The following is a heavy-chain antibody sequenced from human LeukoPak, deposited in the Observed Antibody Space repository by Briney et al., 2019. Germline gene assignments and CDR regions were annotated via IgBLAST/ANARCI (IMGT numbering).Heavy chain of an antibody. V-gene: IGHV4-34*01. Sequence: PSETLSLTCAVYGGSFSGYYWSWIRQPPGKGLEWIGEINHSGSTNYNPSLKSRVTISVDTSKNQFSLKLSSVTAADTAVYYCARNSGNTDFHYWGQGTLVTVSS. CDR3: ARNSGNTDFHY. CDR1: GGSFSGYY. D-gene: IGHD1-26*01. J-gene: IGHJ4*02. CDR2: INHSGST.